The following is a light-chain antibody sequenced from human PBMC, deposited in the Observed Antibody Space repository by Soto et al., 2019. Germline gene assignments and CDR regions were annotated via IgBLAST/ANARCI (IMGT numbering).Light chain of an antibody. V-gene: IGLV1-40*01. CDR1: SSNIGAGYD. J-gene: IGLJ2*01. Sequence: QLVLTQPPSVSGAPGQRVTISCTGSSSNIGAGYDVHWYQQLPGRAPKLHIYGNTNRPSGVPDRFSGSKSGTSASLAITGLQAEDEADYYCLSFDSSLSVVFGGGTKLTVL. CDR2: GNT. CDR3: LSFDSSLSVV.